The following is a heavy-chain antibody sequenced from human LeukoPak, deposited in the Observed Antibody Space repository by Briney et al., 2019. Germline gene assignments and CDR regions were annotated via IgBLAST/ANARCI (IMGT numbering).Heavy chain of an antibody. CDR3: ARDSVFWSGYLGDWDY. D-gene: IGHD3-3*01. CDR2: IYHSGST. CDR1: GYSISSGYY. J-gene: IGHJ4*02. Sequence: SETLSLTCAVSGYSISSGYYWGWIRQPPGKGLEWIGSIYHSGSTYYNPSLKSRVTISVDTSKNQFSLKLSSVTAADTAVYYCARDSVFWSGYLGDWDYWGQGTLVTVSP. V-gene: IGHV4-38-2*02.